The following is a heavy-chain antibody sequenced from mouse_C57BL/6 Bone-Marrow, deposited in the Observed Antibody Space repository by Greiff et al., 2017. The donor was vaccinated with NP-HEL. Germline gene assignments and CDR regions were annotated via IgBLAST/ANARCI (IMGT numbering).Heavy chain of an antibody. CDR1: GYTFTDHT. CDR3: ARGGMGRRDYYAMDY. J-gene: IGHJ4*01. V-gene: IGHV1-78*01. Sequence: QVQLQQSDAELVKPGASVKISCKVSGYTFTDHTLHWMKQRPEQGLEWIGYIYPRDGSTKYNEKFKGKATLTADKSSSTAYMQLNSLTSEDYAVDFCARGGMGRRDYYAMDYWGQGTSVTVSS. CDR2: IYPRDGST.